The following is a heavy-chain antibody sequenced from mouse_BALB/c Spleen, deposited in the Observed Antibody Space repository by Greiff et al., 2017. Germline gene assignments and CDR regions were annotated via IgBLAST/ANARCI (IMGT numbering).Heavy chain of an antibody. Sequence: QVQLKQSGAELMKPGASVKISCKATGYTFSSYWIEWVKQRPGHGLEWIGEILPGSGSTNYNEKFKGKATFTADTSSNTAYMQLSSLTSEDSAVYYCASPLWFAYWGQGTLVTVSA. CDR2: ILPGSGST. CDR3: ASPLWFAY. J-gene: IGHJ3*01. CDR1: GYTFSSYW. V-gene: IGHV1-9*01.